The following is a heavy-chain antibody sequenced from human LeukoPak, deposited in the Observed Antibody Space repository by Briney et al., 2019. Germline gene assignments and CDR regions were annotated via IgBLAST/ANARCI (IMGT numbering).Heavy chain of an antibody. V-gene: IGHV1-18*01. CDR1: GGTFSSYA. J-gene: IGHJ6*03. Sequence: ASVKVSCKASGGTFSSYAISWVRQAPGQGLEWMGWISAYNGNTNYAQKLQGRVTMTTDTSTSTAYMELRSLRSDDTAVYYCAREGYCGGGSCYTGYYYYYMDVWGKGTTVTVSS. D-gene: IGHD2-15*01. CDR3: AREGYCGGGSCYTGYYYYYMDV. CDR2: ISAYNGNT.